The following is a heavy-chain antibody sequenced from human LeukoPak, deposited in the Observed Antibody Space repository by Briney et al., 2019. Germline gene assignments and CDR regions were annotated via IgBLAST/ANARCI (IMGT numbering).Heavy chain of an antibody. CDR1: GFTVSSNY. D-gene: IGHD3-10*01. J-gene: IGHJ1*01. CDR3: ARPLVWFGELWSFQH. CDR2: IYSGGST. Sequence: GGSLRLSCAASGFTVSSNYMSWVRQAPGKGLEWVSVIYSGGSTYYADSVKGRFTISRDNSKNTLYLQMDSLRAEDTAVYYCARPLVWFGELWSFQHWGQGTLATVSS. V-gene: IGHV3-66*04.